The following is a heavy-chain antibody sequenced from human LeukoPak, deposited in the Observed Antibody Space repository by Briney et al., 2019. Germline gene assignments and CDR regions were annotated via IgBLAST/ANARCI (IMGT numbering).Heavy chain of an antibody. V-gene: IGHV3-53*01. CDR3: ARISHSGSLDMYFDI. J-gene: IGHJ3*02. CDR2: IYSCGST. D-gene: IGHD1-26*01. CDR1: GFTVSSNY. Sequence: GGSLRLSCAASGFTVSSNYMSWVRQAPGKGLEWVSVIYSCGSTYYADSVKGRFTISRDNSKNTLYLQMNSLRADDTAVYYCARISHSGSLDMYFDIWGQGTMVTVSS.